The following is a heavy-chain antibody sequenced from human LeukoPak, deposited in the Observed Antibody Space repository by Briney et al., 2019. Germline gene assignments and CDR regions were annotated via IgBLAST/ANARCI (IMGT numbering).Heavy chain of an antibody. V-gene: IGHV3-43*02. CDR1: GFTFSSYS. CDR3: AKDIKSSTIFDY. Sequence: GGSLRLSCAASGFTFSSYSMNWVRQAPGKGLEWVSLISGDGGSTYYADSVKGRFTISRDNSKNSLYLQMNSLRTEDTALYYCAKDIKSSTIFDYWGQGTLVTVSS. J-gene: IGHJ4*02. CDR2: ISGDGGST. D-gene: IGHD5-24*01.